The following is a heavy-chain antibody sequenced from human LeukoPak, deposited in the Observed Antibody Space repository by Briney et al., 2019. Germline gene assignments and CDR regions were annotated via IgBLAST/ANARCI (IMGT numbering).Heavy chain of an antibody. J-gene: IGHJ6*02. CDR1: GGSISSSSYY. CDR2: IYYSGST. CDR3: ARSLLSIAAAGTGLVYGMDV. Sequence: SETLSLTCTVSGGSISSSSYYWGWIRQPPGKGLEWIGSIYYSGSTYYNPSLKSRVTMSVDTSKNQFSLKLSSVTAADTAVYYCARSLLSIAAAGTGLVYGMDVWGQGTTVTVSS. D-gene: IGHD6-13*01. V-gene: IGHV4-39*07.